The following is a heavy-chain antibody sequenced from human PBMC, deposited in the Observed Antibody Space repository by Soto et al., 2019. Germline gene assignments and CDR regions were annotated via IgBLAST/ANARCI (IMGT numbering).Heavy chain of an antibody. J-gene: IGHJ4*02. CDR2: IKQDGSEK. CDR3: ARDFGGGIAVAGVGFDY. Sequence: VQMVESGGGLVQPGGSLRLSCATSGFTFSSYWMSWVRQAPGKGLEWVANIKQDGSEKYYVDSVKGRFTISRDNAKNSVYLQTNSLRAEDTAMYYCARDFGGGIAVAGVGFDYWGQGTLVTVSS. D-gene: IGHD6-19*01. V-gene: IGHV3-7*01. CDR1: GFTFSSYW.